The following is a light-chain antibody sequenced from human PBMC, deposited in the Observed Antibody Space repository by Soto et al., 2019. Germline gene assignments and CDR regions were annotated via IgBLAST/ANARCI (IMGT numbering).Light chain of an antibody. J-gene: IGLJ1*01. CDR3: QVWDSSSNTYV. CDR2: DDT. Sequence: SYELTQPPSLSGAPGQTARITCGGDNIGSKNVYWYQQKPGQAPVLVVFDDTDRPSGIPERFSGSNSGNTATLTISRVEAGNEADYYCQVWDSSSNTYVLGAGTKVTVL. V-gene: IGLV3-21*02. CDR1: NIGSKN.